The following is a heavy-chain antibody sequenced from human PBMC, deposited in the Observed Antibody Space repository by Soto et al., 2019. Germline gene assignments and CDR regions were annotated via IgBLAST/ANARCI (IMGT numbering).Heavy chain of an antibody. J-gene: IGHJ6*02. V-gene: IGHV5-10-1*01. CDR3: ARRLSGPKEEDNADCFYGLDV. CDR2: IDPSDSYT. Sequence: ERQKTRKGLEGMGRIDPSDSYTNYSPSFQGRVTISADRSISTAFLQSRSLESSDTAISYCARRLSGPKEEDNADCFYGLDVWRQGTTVTVSS. D-gene: IGHD1-1*01.